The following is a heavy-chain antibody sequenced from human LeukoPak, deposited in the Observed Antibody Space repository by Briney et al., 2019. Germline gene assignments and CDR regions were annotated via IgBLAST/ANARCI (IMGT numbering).Heavy chain of an antibody. D-gene: IGHD6-13*01. CDR1: GYSISSGYY. CDR3: ARTPRGSNWYERWFDP. Sequence: SETLSLTCAVSGYSISSGYYWGWIRQPPGKGLEWIGSIYHSGSTYYNPSLKSRVTISVDTSKNQFSLKLSSVTAADTAVYYCARTPRGSNWYERWFDPWGQGTLVTVSS. CDR2: IYHSGST. V-gene: IGHV4-38-2*01. J-gene: IGHJ5*02.